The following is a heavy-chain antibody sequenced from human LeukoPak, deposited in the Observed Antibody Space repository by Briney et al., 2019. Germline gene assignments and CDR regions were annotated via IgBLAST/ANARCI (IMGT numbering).Heavy chain of an antibody. CDR1: GYTFTGYY. D-gene: IGHD3-22*01. CDR2: INPNSGGT. V-gene: IGHV1-2*02. J-gene: IGHJ3*02. CDR3: AGPLDYYDSSGYYPDAFDI. Sequence: ASVTVSCTASGYTFTGYYMHWVRQAPGQGLEWMGWINPNSGGTNYAQKFQGRVTMTRDTSISTAYMELSRLRSDDTAVYYCAGPLDYYDSSGYYPDAFDIWGQGTMVTVSS.